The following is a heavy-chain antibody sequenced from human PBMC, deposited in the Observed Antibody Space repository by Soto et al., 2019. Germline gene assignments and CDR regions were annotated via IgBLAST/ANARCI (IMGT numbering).Heavy chain of an antibody. CDR1: GFTFGSYA. D-gene: IGHD3-22*01. Sequence: EVQLLESGGGFVQPGGSLRLSCAASGFTFGSYAMTWVRQAPGKGLEWVSSISGGGAGTYYADSVKGRFTISRDNSKNTLYLQLNSLRAKDTAIYYCAKVNTMMVGSGNAFDMWGQGTMVSVSS. CDR2: ISGGGAGT. J-gene: IGHJ3*02. CDR3: AKVNTMMVGSGNAFDM. V-gene: IGHV3-23*01.